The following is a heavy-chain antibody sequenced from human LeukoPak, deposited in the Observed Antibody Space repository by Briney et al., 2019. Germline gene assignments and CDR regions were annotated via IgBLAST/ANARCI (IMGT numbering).Heavy chain of an antibody. V-gene: IGHV3-7*03. CDR3: ARSIPYGTTWYGRSDY. D-gene: IGHD6-13*01. CDR1: GFPFSSYS. CDR2: IKPDGTTK. Sequence: GGSLRLSCAASGFPFSSYSMTWVRQAPGKGLEWVANIKPDGTTKLYVDSVKGRFTISRDNALNSLYLQMNSLRAEDTAIYYCARSIPYGTTWYGRSDYWGQGTLVTVSS. J-gene: IGHJ4*02.